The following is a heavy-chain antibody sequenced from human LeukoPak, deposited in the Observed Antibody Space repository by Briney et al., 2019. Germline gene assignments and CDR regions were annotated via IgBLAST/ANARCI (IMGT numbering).Heavy chain of an antibody. Sequence: QPGRSLRLSCAASGFTFSSYGMHWVRQAPGKGLEWVAVISYDGSNKYYADSVKGRFTISRDNSKNTLYLQMNSLGAEDTAVYYCAKDRRGWDYYYYGMDVWGKGTTVTVSS. J-gene: IGHJ6*04. V-gene: IGHV3-30*18. CDR3: AKDRRGWDYYYYGMDV. CDR1: GFTFSSYG. CDR2: ISYDGSNK. D-gene: IGHD6-19*01.